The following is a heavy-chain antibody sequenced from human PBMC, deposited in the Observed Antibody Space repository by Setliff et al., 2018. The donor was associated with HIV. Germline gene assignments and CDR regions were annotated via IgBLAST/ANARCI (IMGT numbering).Heavy chain of an antibody. CDR3: ARSPRYYRGWYIPEYFDN. Sequence: PSETLSLTCNVSGGSISSVNYYWNWILQPAGKGLEWIGRIYASGSPTCNSSLESRVTISVDTSKNHFSLRLNSVTAADTAVYFCARSPRYYRGWYIPEYFDNWGEGTLVTVSS. V-gene: IGHV4-61*02. J-gene: IGHJ4*02. D-gene: IGHD6-19*01. CDR1: GGSISSVNYY. CDR2: IYASGSP.